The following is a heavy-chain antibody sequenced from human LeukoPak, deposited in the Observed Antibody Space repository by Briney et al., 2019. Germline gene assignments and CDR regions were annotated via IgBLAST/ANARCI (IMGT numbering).Heavy chain of an antibody. CDR2: MNPRTGDT. Sequence: ASVKVSCKTSGYSFTIFDINWVRQAPGQGLEFVGWMNPRTGDTVYAQKFQGRVTMTRDASIGTAYMELSRLTSEDTAVYYCAKGAIFGGAPGGYGLDVWGQGTTVTVSS. CDR1: GYSFTIFD. D-gene: IGHD3-3*01. J-gene: IGHJ6*02. CDR3: AKGAIFGGAPGGYGLDV. V-gene: IGHV1-8*01.